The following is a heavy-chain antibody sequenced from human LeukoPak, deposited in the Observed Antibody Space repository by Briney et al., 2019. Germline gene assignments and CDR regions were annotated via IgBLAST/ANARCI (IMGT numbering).Heavy chain of an antibody. J-gene: IGHJ4*02. V-gene: IGHV4-59*01. D-gene: IGHD2-15*01. CDR3: ASLSRVAETFSEFLF. CDR2: VSYSGST. CDR1: GGSMSIYY. Sequence: PSETLSLTCSVAGGSMSIYYWSWIRQPPGKGLEWIGYVSYSGSTTYNPSLKSRVTISVDTSKNHFSLKLSSVTAADTAVYYCASLSRVAETFSEFLFWGQGTLVTVSS.